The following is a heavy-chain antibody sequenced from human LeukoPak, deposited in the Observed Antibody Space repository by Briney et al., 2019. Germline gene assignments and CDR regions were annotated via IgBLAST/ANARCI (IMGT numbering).Heavy chain of an antibody. J-gene: IGHJ4*02. Sequence: GGSLRLSCAASGFTFNNHFMNWVRQAPGKGLEWVSAITDSSTSTYYADSGKGRFTISRHNSKNTLYLQMNSLRAEDTAVYYCAKGSSSSRPYYFDYWGQGTLVTVSS. D-gene: IGHD6-13*01. V-gene: IGHV3-23*01. CDR2: ITDSSTST. CDR1: GFTFNNHF. CDR3: AKGSSSSRPYYFDY.